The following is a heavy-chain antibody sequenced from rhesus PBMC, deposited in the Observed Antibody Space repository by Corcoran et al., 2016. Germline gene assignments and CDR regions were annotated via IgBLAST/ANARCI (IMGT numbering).Heavy chain of an antibody. CDR2: IMGNSGST. Sequence: QVQLQESGPGLVKPSETLSLTCAVSGGSFSSSWWSWIRQPPGKGLEWIGEIMGNSGSTTYNPARKSRVTISKDASKNQCSLRLSSVTAADTAVYYGATSMRGGSWGQGLLVTVSS. CDR3: ATSMRGGS. J-gene: IGHJ4*01. V-gene: IGHV4-80*01. D-gene: IGHD5-42*01. CDR1: GGSFSSSW.